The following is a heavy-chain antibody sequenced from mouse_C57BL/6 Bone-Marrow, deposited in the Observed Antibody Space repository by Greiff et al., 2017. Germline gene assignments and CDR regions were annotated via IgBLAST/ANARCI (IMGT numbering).Heavy chain of an antibody. J-gene: IGHJ4*01. CDR2: IDPNSGGT. D-gene: IGHD1-1*01. Sequence: QVQLKQPGAELVKPGASVKLSCKASGYTFTSYWMHWVKQRPGRGLEWIGRIDPNSGGTKYNEKFKSKATLTVDKPSSPAYMQLSSLTSEDSAVYYCASPHYYGSRYAMDYWGQGTSVTVSS. V-gene: IGHV1-72*01. CDR1: GYTFTSYW. CDR3: ASPHYYGSRYAMDY.